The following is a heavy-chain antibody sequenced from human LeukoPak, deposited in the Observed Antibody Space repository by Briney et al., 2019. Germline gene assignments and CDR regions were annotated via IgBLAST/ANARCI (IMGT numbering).Heavy chain of an antibody. J-gene: IGHJ4*02. Sequence: GGSLRLSRKASGFTFSSYGMHWVRQAPGKGLKWVAFTRYDGSNNDYADFVNGRFTISRDNSEDMLYLEMNSLSPEDTAVYYCVKDDGTYYFDSWGRGTLVTVST. CDR3: VKDDGTYYFDS. D-gene: IGHD2-21*01. CDR2: TRYDGSNN. CDR1: GFTFSSYG. V-gene: IGHV3-30*02.